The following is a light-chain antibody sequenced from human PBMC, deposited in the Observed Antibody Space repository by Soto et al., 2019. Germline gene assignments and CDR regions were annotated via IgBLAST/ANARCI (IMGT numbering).Light chain of an antibody. CDR2: DTS. V-gene: IGKV3-15*01. J-gene: IGKJ5*01. Sequence: EIVLTQSPATLSVSPGERATLSCRASQSISSNLAWYQHKPGQAPRLLIFDTSTRAAGIPARFSGSGSGTDFTLTISSLQSEDFAVYYCQQYNIWRSISFGQGTRLEI. CDR3: QQYNIWRSIS. CDR1: QSISSN.